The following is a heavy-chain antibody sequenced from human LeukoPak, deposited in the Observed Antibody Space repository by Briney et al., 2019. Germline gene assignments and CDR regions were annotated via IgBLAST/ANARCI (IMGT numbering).Heavy chain of an antibody. CDR3: TRTLAARSFYFDY. CDR2: INQDGTER. CDR1: VFSFSTYW. D-gene: IGHD3-10*01. Sequence: GGSLRLSCAASVFSFSTYWMSWVRQAPGKGLERVANINQDGTERYLVDSVKGRFTISRDNGKNSVFLQMNSLRDEDTALYYCTRTLAARSFYFDYWGRGTLVTVSS. J-gene: IGHJ4*02. V-gene: IGHV3-7*01.